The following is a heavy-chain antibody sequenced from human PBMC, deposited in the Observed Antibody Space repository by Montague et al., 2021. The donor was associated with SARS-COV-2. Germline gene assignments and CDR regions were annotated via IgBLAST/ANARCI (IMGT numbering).Heavy chain of an antibody. V-gene: IGHV4-61*02. Sequence: TLSLTCTVSGASISYGSYFWTWIRQPAGKGLEWIGRIHTSGSTNYNPSLRSRVAISIDASKDQFSLELSSVTAADTAVYYCASSHCGGDCYSGQGTLDTVSS. CDR3: ASSHCGGDCY. D-gene: IGHD2-21*02. CDR1: GASISYGSYF. CDR2: IHTSGST. J-gene: IGHJ4*02.